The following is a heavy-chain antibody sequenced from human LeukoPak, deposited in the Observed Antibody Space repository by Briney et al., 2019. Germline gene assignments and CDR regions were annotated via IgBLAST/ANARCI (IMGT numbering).Heavy chain of an antibody. CDR1: GGSFSGYY. Sequence: SETLSLTCAVYGGSFSGYYWSWIRQPPGKGLEWIGEINHSGSTNYNPSLKSRVTISVDTSKNQFSLKLSSVTAADTAVYYCARGRYTMVRGVIIKFDYWGQGTLVTVSS. CDR3: ARGRYTMVRGVIIKFDY. J-gene: IGHJ4*02. D-gene: IGHD3-10*01. CDR2: INHSGST. V-gene: IGHV4-34*01.